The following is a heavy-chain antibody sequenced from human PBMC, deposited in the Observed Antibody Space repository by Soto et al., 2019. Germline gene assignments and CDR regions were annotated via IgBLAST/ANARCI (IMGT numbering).Heavy chain of an antibody. J-gene: IGHJ4*02. V-gene: IGHV4-34*01. Sequence: ETLSLTCSLYSGSLSGYYWSWIRLPPGKGLEWIGEISPSGTTNYSPSLKSRVSISVDTSKNQFSLNLTSLTAADTAVYYCARAPKVSGSAQTRPDFWGQGSLVTVSS. D-gene: IGHD6-6*01. CDR1: SGSLSGYY. CDR3: ARAPKVSGSAQTRPDF. CDR2: ISPSGTT.